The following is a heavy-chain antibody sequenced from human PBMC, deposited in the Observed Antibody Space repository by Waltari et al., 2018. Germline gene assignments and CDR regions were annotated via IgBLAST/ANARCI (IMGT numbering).Heavy chain of an antibody. CDR2: ISSAARTI. Sequence: EVRLVESGGTSVQPGGSLRLSCVASGFTFGSFEMKWVRQAPGKGPEWISYISSAARTIYYADSVKGRFTVSRDNGKNVLYLQMNNLRSEDTAMYYCARDQGPANFNWLDAWGQGTRVTVSS. CDR3: ARDQGPANFNWLDA. J-gene: IGHJ5*02. CDR1: GFTFGSFE. D-gene: IGHD1-7*01. V-gene: IGHV3-48*03.